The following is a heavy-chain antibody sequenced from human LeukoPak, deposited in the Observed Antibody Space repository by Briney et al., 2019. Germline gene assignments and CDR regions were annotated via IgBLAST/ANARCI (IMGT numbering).Heavy chain of an antibody. CDR1: GFTFSSYS. J-gene: IGHJ4*02. CDR2: ISSSSSTI. CDR3: ACGSYHGPFDY. V-gene: IGHV3-48*01. D-gene: IGHD1-26*01. Sequence: GGSLRLSCAASGFTFSSYSMNWVRQAPGKGLEWVSSISSSSSTIYYADSVKGRFTISRDDAKNSLYLQMNSLRAEDTAVYYCACGSYHGPFDYWGQGTLVTVSS.